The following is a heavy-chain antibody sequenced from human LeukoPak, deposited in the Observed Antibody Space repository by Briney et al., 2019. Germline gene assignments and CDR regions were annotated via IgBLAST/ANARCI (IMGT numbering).Heavy chain of an antibody. D-gene: IGHD3-10*01. CDR1: GFTFSSYS. V-gene: IGHV3-23*01. CDR2: ISGSGLST. CDR3: AKDGQAGRTYYYGSGSYSDY. Sequence: GGSLRLSCAASGFTFSSYSMNWVRQAPGKGLEWVSSISGSGLSTYYADSVKGRFTISRDNSKNTLYLQMNSLRAEDTAVYYCAKDGQAGRTYYYGSGSYSDYWGQGTLVTVSS. J-gene: IGHJ4*02.